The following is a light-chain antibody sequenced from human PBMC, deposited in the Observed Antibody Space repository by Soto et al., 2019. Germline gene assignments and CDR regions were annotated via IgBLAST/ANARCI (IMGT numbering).Light chain of an antibody. J-gene: IGKJ2*01. V-gene: IGKV3-15*01. CDR3: QHYYNWPFT. CDR1: QSIRSN. Sequence: EIVMTQSPATLSVSPGERVTLSCRASQSIRSNLAGYRHKPGQAPRLLIYYASTRGTGIPASRSGSGSGTEFTITISSLQSYDLGVYYCQHYYNWPFTFGQGTKLEI. CDR2: YAS.